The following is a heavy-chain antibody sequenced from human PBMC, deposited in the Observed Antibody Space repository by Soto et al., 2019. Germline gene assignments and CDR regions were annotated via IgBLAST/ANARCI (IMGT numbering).Heavy chain of an antibody. Sequence: SETLSVTCTVSGASISSGDDYWSWIRQPPGKGLEWIGYTHYSGSVNYNPSLKSRVTISADASRSHVALILKSVTAADTAVYYCGRHGNYDIGWFDPWGQGILVTVS. CDR2: THYSGSV. CDR3: GRHGNYDIGWFDP. D-gene: IGHD3-9*01. CDR1: GASISSGDDY. V-gene: IGHV4-30-4*01. J-gene: IGHJ5*02.